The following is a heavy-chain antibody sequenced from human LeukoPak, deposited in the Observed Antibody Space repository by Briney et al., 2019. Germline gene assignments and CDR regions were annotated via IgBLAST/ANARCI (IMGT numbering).Heavy chain of an antibody. CDR2: ISGSGGST. J-gene: IGHJ4*02. V-gene: IGHV3-23*01. CDR3: ARDLALGYSSSWYFDY. CDR1: GFTFSSYT. Sequence: GGSLRLSCAASGFTFSSYTMTWVRQAPGKGLEWVSAISGSGGSTYYADSVKGRFTISRDNSKNTLYLQMNSLRAEDTAVYYCARDLALGYSSSWYFDYWGQGTLVTVSS. D-gene: IGHD6-13*01.